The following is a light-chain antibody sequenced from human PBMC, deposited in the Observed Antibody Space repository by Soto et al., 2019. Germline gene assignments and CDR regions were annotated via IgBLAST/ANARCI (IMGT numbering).Light chain of an antibody. J-gene: IGKJ4*01. CDR2: AAS. CDR1: QGISSH. V-gene: IGKV1-8*01. CDR3: QQYYSYPLT. Sequence: AIRMTQSPSSFSASTGDRVTITCRASQGISSHLAWYQQKPGKAPKLLIYAASTLQSGVPSRFSGSGSGTDFTLTISCLQSEDFATYSCQQYYSYPLTFGGGTKVEIK.